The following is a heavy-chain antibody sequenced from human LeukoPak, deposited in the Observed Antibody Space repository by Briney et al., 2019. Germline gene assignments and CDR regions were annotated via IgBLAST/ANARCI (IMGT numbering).Heavy chain of an antibody. CDR1: GFTFSSYE. V-gene: IGHV3-48*03. CDR2: ISSSGTPI. CDR3: AREKTACGGDCYDS. D-gene: IGHD2-21*01. Sequence: QTGGSLRLSCAASGFTFSSYEMNWVRQAPGKGLEWVSYISSSGTPIHCADSVKGRFTISRDNAKNSLFLQMNSLRAEDTAVYYCAREKTACGGDCYDSWGQGTLVTVSS. J-gene: IGHJ4*02.